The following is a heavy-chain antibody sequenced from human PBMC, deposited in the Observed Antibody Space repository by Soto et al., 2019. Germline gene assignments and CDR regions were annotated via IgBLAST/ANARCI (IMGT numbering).Heavy chain of an antibody. J-gene: IGHJ3*02. CDR2: IYHSGST. CDR3: ARDLGYGDYEGDAFDI. V-gene: IGHV4-4*02. D-gene: IGHD4-17*01. CDR1: GGSISSSNW. Sequence: QVQLQESGPGLVKPSGTLSLTCAVSGGSISSSNWWSWVRQPPGKGQEWIGEIYHSGSTNYNPSLKSRVTLSVDKAKNQFSLKLGSVTAADTAVYYWARDLGYGDYEGDAFDIWGQGTMVTVS.